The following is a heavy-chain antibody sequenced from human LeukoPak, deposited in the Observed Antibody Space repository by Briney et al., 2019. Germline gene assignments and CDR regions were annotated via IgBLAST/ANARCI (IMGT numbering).Heavy chain of an antibody. CDR3: ARDYGSPKYYYYMDV. Sequence: SETLPLTCTVSGGSISSSSYYWGWIRQPPGKGLEWIGSIYYSGSTYYNPSLKSRVTISVDTSKNQFSLKLSSVTAADTAVYYCARDYGSPKYYYYMDVWGKGTTVTVSS. CDR1: GGSISSSSYY. D-gene: IGHD4-17*01. J-gene: IGHJ6*03. CDR2: IYYSGST. V-gene: IGHV4-39*02.